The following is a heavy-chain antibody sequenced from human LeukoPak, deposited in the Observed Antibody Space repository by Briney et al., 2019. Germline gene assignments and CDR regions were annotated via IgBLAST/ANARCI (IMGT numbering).Heavy chain of an antibody. CDR2: IPYDGSNK. V-gene: IGHV3-30-3*01. J-gene: IGHJ3*02. D-gene: IGHD3-10*01. CDR3: ARDFPEGSLDAFDI. Sequence: PGGSLRLSCAASGFTFSSYAMHWVRQAPGKGLEWVAVIPYDGSNKYYADSVKGRFTISRDNSKNTLYLQMNSLRAEDTAVYYCARDFPEGSLDAFDIWGQGTMVTVSS. CDR1: GFTFSSYA.